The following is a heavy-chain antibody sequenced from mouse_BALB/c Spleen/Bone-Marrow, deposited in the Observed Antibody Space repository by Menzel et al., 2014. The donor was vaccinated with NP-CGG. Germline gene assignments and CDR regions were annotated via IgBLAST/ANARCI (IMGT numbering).Heavy chain of an antibody. J-gene: IGHJ4*01. Sequence: VKLMESGPGLVAPSQSLSITCTVSGFSLSGYSVHWVRQPPGKGLEWLGMIWGGGSTDYNSALKSRLIISKDNSKSQVFLKMNSLQTDDTAMYYCARIYGNFEAMDYWGQGTSVTVSS. V-gene: IGHV2-6-4*01. CDR1: GFSLSGYS. D-gene: IGHD2-1*01. CDR2: IWGGGST. CDR3: ARIYGNFEAMDY.